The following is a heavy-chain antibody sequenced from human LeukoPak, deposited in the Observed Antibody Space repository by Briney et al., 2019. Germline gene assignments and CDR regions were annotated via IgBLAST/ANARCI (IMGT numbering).Heavy chain of an antibody. V-gene: IGHV3-9*01. D-gene: IGHD2-15*01. CDR1: GFTFDDYA. CDR2: ISWNSGSI. Sequence: PGGSLRLSCAVSGFTFDDYAMHWVRHAPAKGLEWVSGISWNSGSIGYADSVKGRFTISRDNAKNSLYLQMTSLRAEDTALYYCAKGGYCSGGSCYAYYYYYMDVWGKGTTVTISS. CDR3: AKGGYCSGGSCYAYYYYYMDV. J-gene: IGHJ6*03.